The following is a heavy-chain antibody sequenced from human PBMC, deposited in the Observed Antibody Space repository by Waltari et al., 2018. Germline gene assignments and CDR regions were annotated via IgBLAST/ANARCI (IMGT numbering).Heavy chain of an antibody. D-gene: IGHD4-17*01. J-gene: IGHJ4*02. CDR1: GFTVSSNY. Sequence: EVQLVESGGGLIQPGGSLRLSCAASGFTVSSNYMSWVRQAPGKGLEWVSVIYSGGSTYYADSVKGRVTISRDNSKNTLYLQMNSLRAEDTAVYYCARDAGYGDYPASYFDYWGQGTLVTVSS. V-gene: IGHV3-53*01. CDR3: ARDAGYGDYPASYFDY. CDR2: IYSGGST.